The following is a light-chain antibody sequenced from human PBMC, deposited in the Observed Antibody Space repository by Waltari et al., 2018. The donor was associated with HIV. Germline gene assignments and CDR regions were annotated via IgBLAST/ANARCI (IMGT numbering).Light chain of an antibody. CDR2: AAS. CDR3: QQYNSYSWT. CDR1: QSIYSW. J-gene: IGKJ1*01. Sequence: DIQMTQSPSTLSASVGDRVTITCRASQSIYSWLAWYQQKPGKAPKLLLYAASNLESGVPSRFSGSGSGTEFTLTISSLQPHDFATYYCQQYNSYSWTFGQGTKVEIK. V-gene: IGKV1-5*03.